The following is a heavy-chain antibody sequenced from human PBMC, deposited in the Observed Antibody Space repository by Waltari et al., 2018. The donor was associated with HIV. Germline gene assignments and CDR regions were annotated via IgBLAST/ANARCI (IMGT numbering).Heavy chain of an antibody. D-gene: IGHD6-6*01. J-gene: IGHJ6*02. Sequence: QVRLVESGGGVVQPGRYLRLSCVASGLTFSDDAFPGVRQAPGKGLEWLAIISYDGKKQYYADSVKGRFTISRDNSKDTLYLQMNSLRAEDTAVYFCARDSSISSRHYFYSNGMDVWGQGTTVIVSS. CDR2: ISYDGKKQ. CDR1: GLTFSDDA. V-gene: IGHV3-30*04. CDR3: ARDSSISSRHYFYSNGMDV.